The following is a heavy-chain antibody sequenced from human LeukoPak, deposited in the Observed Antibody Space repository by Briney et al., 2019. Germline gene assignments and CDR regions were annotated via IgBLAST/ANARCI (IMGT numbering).Heavy chain of an antibody. J-gene: IGHJ3*02. CDR2: ISSRTSYI. Sequence: GGSLRLSCAASGFTFNTYTMNWVRQAPGKGLEWVSSISSRTSYIYYADSVKGRFTISRDNAKNSLYLQMNSLRAEDTAVYYCARDPTSSWETAFDIWGQGTMVTVSS. D-gene: IGHD1-26*01. CDR3: ARDPTSSWETAFDI. CDR1: GFTFNTYT. V-gene: IGHV3-21*01.